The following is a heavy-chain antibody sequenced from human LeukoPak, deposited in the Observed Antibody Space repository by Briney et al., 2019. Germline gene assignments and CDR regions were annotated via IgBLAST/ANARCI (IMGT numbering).Heavy chain of an antibody. CDR3: AKDAQRGFDYSNSLES. V-gene: IGHV3-33*06. D-gene: IGHD4-11*01. J-gene: IGHJ5*01. CDR1: GFTYSHYG. CDR2: IWSDGTEK. Sequence: GGSLTLSRAASGFTYSHYGMHWVRQVPGKGLEWVAVIWSDGTEKYYGDAVKGRFTISRDNSMKTLYLQMNSLRGDDTAVYYCAKDAQRGFDYSNSLESWGQGTLVTVSS.